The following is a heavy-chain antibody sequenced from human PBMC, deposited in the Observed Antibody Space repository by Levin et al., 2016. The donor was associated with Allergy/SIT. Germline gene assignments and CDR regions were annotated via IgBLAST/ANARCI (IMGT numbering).Heavy chain of an antibody. J-gene: IGHJ3*02. D-gene: IGHD3-10*02. Sequence: WVRQAPGQGLEWMGIINPSGGSTSYAQKFQGRVTMTRDTSTSTVYMELSSLRSEDTAVYYCARLFSVATVRLSFDIWGQGTMVTVSS. CDR2: INPSGGST. V-gene: IGHV1-46*01. CDR3: ARLFSVATVRLSFDI.